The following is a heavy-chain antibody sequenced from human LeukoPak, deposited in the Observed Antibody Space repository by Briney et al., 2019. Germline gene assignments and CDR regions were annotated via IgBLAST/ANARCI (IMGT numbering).Heavy chain of an antibody. J-gene: IGHJ4*02. CDR1: GFTFSSYC. CDR2: IKQDGCEK. V-gene: IGHV3-7*01. Sequence: PGGSLRLSCAASGFTFSSYCMSWVRQAPGKGLEWVANIKQDGCEKYYVHSVKGRFTISRDNAKNSLYLQMNSLRAEDTAVYYCARDLLSGTGLWGQGTLVTVSS. CDR3: ARDLLSGTGL. D-gene: IGHD1-7*01.